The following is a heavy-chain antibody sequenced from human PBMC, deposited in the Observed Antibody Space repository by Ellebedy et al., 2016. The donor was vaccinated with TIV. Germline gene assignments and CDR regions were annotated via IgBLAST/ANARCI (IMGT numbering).Heavy chain of an antibody. J-gene: IGHJ4*02. CDR2: IYYSGST. Sequence: SETLSLTXTVSGGSISSSSYYWGWIRQPPGKGLEWIGYIYYSGSTNYNPSLKSRVTMSVDTSKNQFSLKLSSVTAADTAVYYCARVSGYYFDYWGQGTLVTVSS. CDR3: ARVSGYYFDY. CDR1: GGSISSSSYY. V-gene: IGHV4-61*05. D-gene: IGHD3-3*01.